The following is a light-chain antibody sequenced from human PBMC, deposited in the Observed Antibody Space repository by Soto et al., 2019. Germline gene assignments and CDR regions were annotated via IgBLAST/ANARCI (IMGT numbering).Light chain of an antibody. CDR2: DVT. J-gene: IGLJ3*02. Sequence: ALTQPASVSGSPGQSITISCTGTSSDVGGYDHVSWYQQHPGKAPKLIIYDVTVRPSGISRRFSGSKSDNTASLAVSGLQPEDEADYYCSSYTNKDTLLFGGGTKVTVL. CDR3: SSYTNKDTLL. V-gene: IGLV2-14*03. CDR1: SSDVGGYDH.